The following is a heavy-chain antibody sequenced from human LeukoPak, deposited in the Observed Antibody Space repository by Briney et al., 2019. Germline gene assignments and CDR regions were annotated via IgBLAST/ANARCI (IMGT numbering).Heavy chain of an antibody. D-gene: IGHD5-12*01. V-gene: IGHV3-66*01. Sequence: GGSLRLSCAASGFTVSSNYMSWVRQAPGKGLEWVSVIYSGGSTYYADSVKGRFTISRDNSKNTLYLQMNSLGAEDTAVYYCARGEEYSGYDDGMDVWGQGTTVTVSS. CDR2: IYSGGST. CDR3: ARGEEYSGYDDGMDV. J-gene: IGHJ6*02. CDR1: GFTVSSNY.